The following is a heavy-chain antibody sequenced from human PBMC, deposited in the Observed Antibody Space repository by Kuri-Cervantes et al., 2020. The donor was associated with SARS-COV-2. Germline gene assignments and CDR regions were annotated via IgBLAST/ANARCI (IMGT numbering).Heavy chain of an antibody. CDR2: IYYSGST. Sequence: SETLSLTCTVSGGSISSYCWSWIRQPPGKGLEWIGYIYYSGSTNYNPSLKSRVTISVDTSKNQFSLKLSSVTAADTAVYYCARQSPYYDILTGYSYYFDYWGQGTLVTVSS. V-gene: IGHV4-59*08. J-gene: IGHJ4*02. D-gene: IGHD3-9*01. CDR3: ARQSPYYDILTGYSYYFDY. CDR1: GGSISSYC.